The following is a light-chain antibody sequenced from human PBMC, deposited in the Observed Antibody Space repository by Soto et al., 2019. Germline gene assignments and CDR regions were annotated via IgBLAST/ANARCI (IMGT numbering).Light chain of an antibody. J-gene: IGKJ4*01. CDR1: QSVSSY. V-gene: IGKV3-11*01. CDR3: QQRS. CDR2: DAS. Sequence: EIVLTHSPATLSLSPGERATLSCRASQSVSSYLAWYQQKPGQAPRLLIYDASNRVTGIPARFSGSGSGTDFTLTISSLEPEDFAVYYCQQRSFGGGTKVEIK.